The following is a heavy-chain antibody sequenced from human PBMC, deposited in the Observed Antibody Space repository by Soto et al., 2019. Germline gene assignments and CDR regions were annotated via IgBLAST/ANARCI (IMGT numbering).Heavy chain of an antibody. CDR1: GFTFSSYG. D-gene: IGHD6-19*01. CDR2: IWYHGSNK. CDR3: ARDRDPGQWLTTNYFDY. J-gene: IGHJ4*02. V-gene: IGHV3-33*01. Sequence: QVQLVESGGGVVQPGWSLRLSCAASGFTFSSYGMHWVRQAPGKGLEWVAVIWYHGSNKYYADSVKGRFTISRDNSKNTLYLQMNSLRAEDTAVYYCARDRDPGQWLTTNYFDYWGQGTLVTVSS.